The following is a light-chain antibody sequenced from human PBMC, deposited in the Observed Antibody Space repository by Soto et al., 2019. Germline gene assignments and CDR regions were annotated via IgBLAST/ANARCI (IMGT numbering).Light chain of an antibody. CDR2: DIS. J-gene: IGKJ4*01. V-gene: IGKV3D-15*01. CDR3: QQYNSWPLT. Sequence: ETVMTRSPTTLSVSPGERPTLSSRASESVSRNLAWYKQKPGQPPRIISYDISTRATGIPTRFSGSGSGTEFTLTISSLKSEDFEVYYCQQYNSWPLTFGGGTKVDI. CDR1: ESVSRN.